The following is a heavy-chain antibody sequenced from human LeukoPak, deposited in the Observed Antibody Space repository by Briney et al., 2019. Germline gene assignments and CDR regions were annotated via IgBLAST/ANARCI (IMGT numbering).Heavy chain of an antibody. CDR1: GGSINSYY. J-gene: IGHJ3*02. Sequence: TSETLSLTCSVSGGSINSYYWSWVRQSAGKGLEWIGRIYTSGSTNYAPSLKSRVTMSVDTSKNQFSLNLSSVTAADTAVYYCARSLGGCSSTSCSYAFDIWGQGTMVTVSS. V-gene: IGHV4-4*07. CDR2: IYTSGST. D-gene: IGHD2-2*01. CDR3: ARSLGGCSSTSCSYAFDI.